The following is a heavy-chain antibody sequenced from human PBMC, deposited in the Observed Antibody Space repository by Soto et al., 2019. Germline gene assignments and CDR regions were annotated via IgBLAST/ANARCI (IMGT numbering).Heavy chain of an antibody. D-gene: IGHD4-4*01. CDR1: GGSISSGGYY. J-gene: IGHJ6*02. CDR3: ARDPTLHPAYGMDV. CDR2: IYYSGST. V-gene: IGHV4-31*03. Sequence: QVQLQESGPGLVKPSQTLSLTCTVSGGSISSGGYYWSWIRQHPGKGLEWIGYIYYSGSTYYNPSLKSRVTISVDTSKIQFSLKLSSVPAADTAVYYCARDPTLHPAYGMDVWGQGTTVTVSS.